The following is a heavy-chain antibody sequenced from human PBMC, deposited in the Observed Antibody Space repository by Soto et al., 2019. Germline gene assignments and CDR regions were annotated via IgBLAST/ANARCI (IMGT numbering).Heavy chain of an antibody. CDR2: INAGNGNT. CDR1: GYTFNSYA. CDR3: ARAPYYYDSSGYLNWFDP. Sequence: ASVKVSCKASGYTFNSYAMYWVRHAPGQRLEWMGWINAGNGNTKYSQKFQGRVTITRDTSASTAYMELSSLRSEDTAVYYCARAPYYYDSSGYLNWFDPWGQGTLVTVSS. V-gene: IGHV1-3*01. J-gene: IGHJ5*02. D-gene: IGHD3-22*01.